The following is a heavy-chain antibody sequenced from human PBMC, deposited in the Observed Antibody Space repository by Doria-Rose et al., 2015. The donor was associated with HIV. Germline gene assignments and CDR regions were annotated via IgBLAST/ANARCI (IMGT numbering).Heavy chain of an antibody. CDR2: TYYTGTS. CDR3: ARMGSYRELDY. Sequence: QVQLQESGPGLVKPSETLSLTCSVSGASVRSRGYYWTWIRQVPGKGLESLGYTYYTGTSDYSPSLKSRLNMAVDTSKNQFSLKLSFVTVADTAVYYCARMGSYRELDYWGQGALVIVSA. V-gene: IGHV4-31*03. D-gene: IGHD3-3*01. J-gene: IGHJ4*02. CDR1: GASVRSRGYY.